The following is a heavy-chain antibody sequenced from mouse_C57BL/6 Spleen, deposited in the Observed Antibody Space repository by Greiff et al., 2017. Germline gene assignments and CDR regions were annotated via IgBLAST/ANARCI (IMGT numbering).Heavy chain of an antibody. Sequence: EVQRVESGGDLVKPGGSLKLSCAASGFTFSSYGMSWVRQTPDKRLEWVATISSGGSYTYYPDSVKGRFTISRDNAKNTLYLQMSSLKSEDTAMDYYARPYYYDNSYFDYWGQGTTLTVSS. CDR3: ARPYYYDNSYFDY. J-gene: IGHJ2*01. CDR1: GFTFSSYG. CDR2: ISSGGSYT. V-gene: IGHV5-6*01. D-gene: IGHD1-1*01.